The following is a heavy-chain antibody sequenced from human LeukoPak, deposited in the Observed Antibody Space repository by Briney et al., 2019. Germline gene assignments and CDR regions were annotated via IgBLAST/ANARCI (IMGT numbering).Heavy chain of an antibody. V-gene: IGHV4-34*01. J-gene: IGHJ4*02. Sequence: PSETLSLTCAVYSESFTKYYWAWIRQPPGKGLEWIAEINHDGSTNYNPSLKSRVTMSVDTSKNQFSLKLSSVTAADTAVYYCARVSLVRGAPDYYFDYWGQGTLVTVSS. CDR3: ARVSLVRGAPDYYFDY. CDR1: SESFTKYY. D-gene: IGHD3-10*01. CDR2: INHDGST.